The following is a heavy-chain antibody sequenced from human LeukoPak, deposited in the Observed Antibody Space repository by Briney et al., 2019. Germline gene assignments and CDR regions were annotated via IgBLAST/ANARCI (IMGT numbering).Heavy chain of an antibody. CDR2: IYRGGNT. Sequence: PGGSLRLSCAASGFTVSSNYMSWVRQAPGKGLEWVSVIYRGGNTDYADSVKGRFTISRDNSTNTMYLQMNSLRVDDTVVYYCARVGYFDNTGLDYWGQGTLVTVSS. CDR3: ARVGYFDNTGLDY. V-gene: IGHV3-66*01. CDR1: GFTVSSNY. J-gene: IGHJ4*02. D-gene: IGHD3-22*01.